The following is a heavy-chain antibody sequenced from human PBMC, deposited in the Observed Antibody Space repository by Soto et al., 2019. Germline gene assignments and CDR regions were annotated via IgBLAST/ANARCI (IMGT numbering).Heavy chain of an antibody. CDR3: ATYSSLDY. D-gene: IGHD6-13*01. J-gene: IGHJ4*02. CDR2: IYSGGST. V-gene: IGHV3-53*02. CDR1: GFTVSNNY. Sequence: EVQLVETGGGLIQPGGSLRLSCAASGFTVSNNYMSWVRQAPGKGLEWVSLIYSGGSTYYADSVKGRFTISRDNSKNTLYLQMNSLRAEDTSVYYCATYSSLDYWGQGTLVTASS.